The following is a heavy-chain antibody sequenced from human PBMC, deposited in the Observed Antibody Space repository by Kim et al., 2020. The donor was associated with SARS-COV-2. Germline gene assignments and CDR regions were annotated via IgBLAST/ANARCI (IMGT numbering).Heavy chain of an antibody. CDR1: GFTFSSYG. D-gene: IGHD6-6*01. V-gene: IGHV3-33*01. CDR3: ARDEYSSSSGLRDY. CDR2: IWYDGSNK. J-gene: IGHJ4*02. Sequence: GGSLRLSCAASGFTFSSYGMHWVRQAPGKGLEWVAVIWYDGSNKYYADSVKGRFTISRDNSKNTLYLQMNSLRAEDTAVYYCARDEYSSSSGLRDYWGQGTLVIVSS.